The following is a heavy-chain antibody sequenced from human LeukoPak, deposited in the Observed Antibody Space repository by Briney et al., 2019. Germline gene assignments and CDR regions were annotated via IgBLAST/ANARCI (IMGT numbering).Heavy chain of an antibody. CDR3: ARAPREWLLGYYFEY. CDR2: ISSSSSYV. D-gene: IGHD3-3*01. J-gene: IGHJ4*02. Sequence: GGSLRLSCAASGFTFSSYSMNWVRQAPGKGLEWVSSISSSSSYVYYADSVKGRFTISRDNAKNSLYLQMNSLRAEDTAVYYCARAPREWLLGYYFEYWGQGTLVTVSS. V-gene: IGHV3-21*01. CDR1: GFTFSSYS.